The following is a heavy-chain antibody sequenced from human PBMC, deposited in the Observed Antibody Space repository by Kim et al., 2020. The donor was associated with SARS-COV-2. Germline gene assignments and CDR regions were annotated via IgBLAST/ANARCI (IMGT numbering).Heavy chain of an antibody. Sequence: GGSLRLSCAASGFTFSNYDMTWVRHAPGKGLEWVSVITGSGQSRSYADSVKGRFTISRDNSKNTVFLQMPSLRVDDSAVYYCVKDRPTSQYDSRGYALGPRDYLGMDVWGPGTTVTVSS. CDR2: ITGSGQSR. J-gene: IGHJ6*02. D-gene: IGHD3-22*01. CDR3: VKDRPTSQYDSRGYALGPRDYLGMDV. V-gene: IGHV3-23*01. CDR1: GFTFSNYD.